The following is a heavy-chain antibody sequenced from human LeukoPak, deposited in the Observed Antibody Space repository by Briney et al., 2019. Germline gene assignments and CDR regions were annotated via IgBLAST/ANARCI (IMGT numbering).Heavy chain of an antibody. CDR1: GGTFSSYA. D-gene: IGHD2-2*01. Sequence: ASVKVSCKASGGTFSSYAISWVRQAPGQGLEWMGWINPNSGGTNYAQKFQGRVTMTRDTSISTAYMELSRLRSDDTAVYYCARDRVVVPAATFGYWGQGTLVTVSS. CDR2: INPNSGGT. V-gene: IGHV1-2*02. CDR3: ARDRVVVPAATFGY. J-gene: IGHJ4*02.